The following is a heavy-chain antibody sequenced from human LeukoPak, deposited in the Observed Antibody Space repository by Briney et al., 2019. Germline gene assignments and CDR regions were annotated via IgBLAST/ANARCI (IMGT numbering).Heavy chain of an antibody. Sequence: GGSLRLSCAASGFTFSSYAMSWVRQAPGKGLEWVSGISGSGDNTYYADSVKGRFTISRDNSKNTPYVQANSLGTEDTAAFYCAKGSYYDSSGSFYFDYWGQGTLVTVSS. D-gene: IGHD3-22*01. V-gene: IGHV3-23*01. CDR3: AKGSYYDSSGSFYFDY. CDR2: ISGSGDNT. CDR1: GFTFSSYA. J-gene: IGHJ4*02.